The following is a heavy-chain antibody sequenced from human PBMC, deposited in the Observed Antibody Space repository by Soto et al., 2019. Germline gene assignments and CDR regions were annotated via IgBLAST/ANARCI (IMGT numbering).Heavy chain of an antibody. CDR3: ARERSGYDLIAFDI. J-gene: IGHJ3*02. V-gene: IGHV3-21*01. CDR2: ISSSSSYI. CDR1: GFTFSSYS. Sequence: GGSLRLSCAASGFTFSSYSMNWVRQAPGKGLEWVSSISSSSSYIYYADSVKGRFTISRDNAKNSLYLQMNSLRAEDTAVYYCARERSGYDLIAFDIWGQGTMVTVSS. D-gene: IGHD5-12*01.